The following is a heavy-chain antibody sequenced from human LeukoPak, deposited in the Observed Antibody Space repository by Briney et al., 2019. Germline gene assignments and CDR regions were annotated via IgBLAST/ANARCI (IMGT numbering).Heavy chain of an antibody. D-gene: IGHD3-9*01. CDR1: GFTFSSFS. CDR2: IRNKANSYTT. V-gene: IGHV3-72*01. J-gene: IGHJ4*02. CDR3: TTGADW. Sequence: GGSLRLSCAASGFTFSSFSMDWVRQAPGKGLEWVVRIRNKANSYTTEYAASVKGRFTISRDDSKNTLYLQMNSLKTEDTAVYYCTTGADWGGQGTLVTVSS.